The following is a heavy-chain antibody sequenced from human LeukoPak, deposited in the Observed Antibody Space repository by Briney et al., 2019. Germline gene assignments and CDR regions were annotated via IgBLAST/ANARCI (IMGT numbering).Heavy chain of an antibody. CDR2: INHSGST. D-gene: IGHD7-27*01. CDR3: ATLPTPRTGVFDY. J-gene: IGHJ4*02. V-gene: IGHV4-34*01. CDR1: GGSFSGYY. Sequence: PSETLSLTCAVYGGSFSGYYWSWIRQPPGKGLEWIGEINHSGSTNYNPSLKSRVTISVDTSKNQFSLKLSSVTAADTAVYYCATLPTPRTGVFDYWGQGTLVTVSS.